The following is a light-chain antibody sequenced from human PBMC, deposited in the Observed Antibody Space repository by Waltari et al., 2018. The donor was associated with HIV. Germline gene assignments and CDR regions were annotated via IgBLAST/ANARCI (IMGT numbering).Light chain of an antibody. Sequence: SFELTQPPSLSVSPGETATITCSGDVLLGRPSSWYRQRPGQAPVIVMYKDTERPSGIPKRVSGSRSGTTVFLTISDVRPEDEADYFCQSTDNRGSSIFGGGTKVTVL. CDR2: KDT. CDR1: VLLGRP. CDR3: QSTDNRGSSI. J-gene: IGLJ2*01. V-gene: IGLV3-25*03.